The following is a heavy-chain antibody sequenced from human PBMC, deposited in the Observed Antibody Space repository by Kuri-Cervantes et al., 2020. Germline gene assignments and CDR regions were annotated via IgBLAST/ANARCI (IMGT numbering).Heavy chain of an antibody. CDR3: AKDTYSGYDWVFDY. CDR1: GFTFSSYG. CDR2: ISYDGSNK. Sequence: LSLTCAASGFTFSSYGMHWVRQAPGKGLEWVAVISYDGSNKYYADSVKGRFTISRDNAKNSLYLQMNSLRAEDTALYYCAKDTYSGYDWVFDYWGQGTLVTVSS. V-gene: IGHV3-30*18. J-gene: IGHJ4*02. D-gene: IGHD5-12*01.